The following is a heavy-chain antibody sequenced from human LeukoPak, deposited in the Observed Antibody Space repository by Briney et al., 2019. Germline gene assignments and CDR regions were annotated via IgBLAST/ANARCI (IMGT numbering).Heavy chain of an antibody. J-gene: IGHJ5*02. CDR1: VGSISSYY. CDR2: IYTSGST. V-gene: IGHV4-4*07. Sequence: SETLSLTCTVSVGSISSYYWSWIRQPAGKGPEWIGRIYTSGSTNYNPSLKSRVTMSVDTSKNQFTLKLSSVTAADTAVYYCARDFYDIWTDSWDWFDPWGQGTLVTVSS. CDR3: ARDFYDIWTDSWDWFDP. D-gene: IGHD3-9*01.